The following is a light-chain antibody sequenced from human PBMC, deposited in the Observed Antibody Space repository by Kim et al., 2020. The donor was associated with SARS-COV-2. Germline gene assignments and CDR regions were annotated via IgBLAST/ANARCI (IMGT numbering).Light chain of an antibody. V-gene: IGKV1-39*01. CDR1: QRISSY. CDR3: QQSFTTPLLT. J-gene: IGKJ4*01. CDR2: AAS. Sequence: DIQMTQSPSSLSSSVGDRVTITCRASQRISSYLNWYQQQPGKAPKLLIYAASRLQSGVPSRFSGSGSGTDFTLTISSLQPEDLATYFCQQSFTTPLLTFGGGTKVDIK.